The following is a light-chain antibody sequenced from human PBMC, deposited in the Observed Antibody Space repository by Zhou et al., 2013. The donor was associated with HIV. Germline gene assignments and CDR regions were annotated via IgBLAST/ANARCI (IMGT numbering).Light chain of an antibody. Sequence: EIQMTQSPNIVSAGDRVTITCRASENISTWLAWYQQKLGKAPRLLIYKASSLESGVPSRFSGTGSGTEFTLTISSLQPDDFATYYCQQYNTFSRDFGQGTKVDVK. V-gene: IGKV1-5*03. CDR1: ENISTW. J-gene: IGKJ1*01. CDR2: KAS. CDR3: QQYNTFSRD.